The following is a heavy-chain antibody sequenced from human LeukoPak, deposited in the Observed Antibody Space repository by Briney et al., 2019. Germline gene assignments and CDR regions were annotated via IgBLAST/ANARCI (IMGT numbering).Heavy chain of an antibody. D-gene: IGHD5-24*01. Sequence: GASVKVSCKASGGTFSSYTISWVRQAPGQGLEWMGRIIPILGIANYAQKFQGRVTIPADKSTSTAYMELSSLRSEDTAVYYCASSRGWRDGYKFDYWGQGTLVIVSS. V-gene: IGHV1-69*02. J-gene: IGHJ4*02. CDR3: ASSRGWRDGYKFDY. CDR2: IIPILGIA. CDR1: GGTFSSYT.